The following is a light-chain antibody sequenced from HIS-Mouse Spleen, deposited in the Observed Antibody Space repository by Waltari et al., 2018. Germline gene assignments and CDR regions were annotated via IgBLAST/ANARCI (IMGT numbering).Light chain of an antibody. CDR2: DAS. CDR3: QQRSNWPGIT. J-gene: IGKJ3*01. CDR1: QSVSSY. V-gene: IGKV3-11*01. Sequence: EIVLTQSPATLSLSPGERATLSCRASQSVSSYLAWYQQKPGQAPRLLIYDASNRATGIPARFSGSVSGTDFTLTISSLEPEDFAVYYCQQRSNWPGITFGPGTKVDIK.